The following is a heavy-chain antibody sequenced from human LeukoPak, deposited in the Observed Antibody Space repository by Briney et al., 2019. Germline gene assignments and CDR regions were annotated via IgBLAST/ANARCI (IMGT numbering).Heavy chain of an antibody. Sequence: GASVKVSCKASGYSFTSNYIHWVRQAPAQGLEWMGMIYPRDGSTSYAQKFQGRVTMTRNTSISTAYMELSSLRSEDTAVYYCARGLRITIFGVVIIPSWFDPWGQGTLVTVSS. V-gene: IGHV1-46*01. J-gene: IGHJ5*02. CDR1: GYSFTSNY. D-gene: IGHD3-3*01. CDR2: IYPRDGST. CDR3: ARGLRITIFGVVIIPSWFDP.